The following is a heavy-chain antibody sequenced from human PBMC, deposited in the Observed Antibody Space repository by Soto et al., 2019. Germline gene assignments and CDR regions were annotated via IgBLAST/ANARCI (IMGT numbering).Heavy chain of an antibody. CDR1: GYTLTEFP. V-gene: IGHV1-24*01. J-gene: IGHJ5*02. CDR2: FDPEDGET. Sequence: AAVKFSCQVSGYTLTEFPMHWVRQAPGKGLEWMGGFDPEDGETIYAQKFQGRVTMTEDTSTDTAYMELSSLRSEDTAVYYCAREVTPLPITVGWFDPWGPGILVTVSS. CDR3: AREVTPLPITVGWFDP. D-gene: IGHD1-26*01.